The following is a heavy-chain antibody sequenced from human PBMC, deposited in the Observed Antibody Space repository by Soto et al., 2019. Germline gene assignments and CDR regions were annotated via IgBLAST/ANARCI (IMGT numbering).Heavy chain of an antibody. CDR1: GGSISSGGYS. Sequence: SETLSLTCAVSGGSISSGGYSWSWIRQPPGKGLEWIGYIYHSGSTYYNPSLKSRVTISVDRSKNQFSLKLSSVTAADTAVYYCGKGTAKGYFGYWGQGTLVTVSS. V-gene: IGHV4-30-2*01. J-gene: IGHJ4*02. CDR3: GKGTAKGYFGY. D-gene: IGHD5-18*01. CDR2: IYHSGST.